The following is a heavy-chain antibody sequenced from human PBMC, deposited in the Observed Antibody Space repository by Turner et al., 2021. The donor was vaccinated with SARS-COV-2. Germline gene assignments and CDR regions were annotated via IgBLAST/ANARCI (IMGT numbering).Heavy chain of an antibody. CDR1: GDTLPELS. J-gene: IGHJ5*02. CDR2: FDPEDGET. V-gene: IGHV1-24*01. Sequence: QVQLVQSGAEVKKPGASVKVSCKVSGDTLPELSMHWVRQAPGKGLEWMGGFDPEDGETIYAQKFQGRVTMTEDTSTDTAYMELSSLRSEDTAVYYCATLPSPHHDFWSGYYVFDPWGQGTLVTVSS. CDR3: ATLPSPHHDFWSGYYVFDP. D-gene: IGHD3-3*01.